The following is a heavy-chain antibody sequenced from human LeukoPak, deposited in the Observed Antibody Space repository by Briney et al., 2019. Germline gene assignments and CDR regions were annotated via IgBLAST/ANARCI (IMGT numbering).Heavy chain of an antibody. CDR3: AREGTYHYDSSGRPFDY. V-gene: IGHV4-34*01. CDR2: INHSGST. CDR1: GESFSGYY. J-gene: IGHJ4*02. Sequence: SETLSLTCAVYGESFSGYYWSWIRQPPGKGLEWIGEINHSGSTNYNPSLKSRVTISVDTSKNQFSLKLSSVTAADTAVYYCAREGTYHYDSSGRPFDYWGQGTLVTVSS. D-gene: IGHD3-22*01.